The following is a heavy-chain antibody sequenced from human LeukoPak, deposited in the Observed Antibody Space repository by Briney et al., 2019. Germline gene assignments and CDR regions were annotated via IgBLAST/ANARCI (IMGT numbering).Heavy chain of an antibody. J-gene: IGHJ4*02. CDR1: GFTFSDYY. V-gene: IGHV3-11*01. Sequence: GGSLRLSCAVSGFTFSDYYMSWIRQAPGKGLERVSYISSSGTTIYYADSVKGRFTIPRDNAKNSLYLQMNSLTAEDTAVYYCARAGGWAGPFNYWGQGTLVTVSS. CDR3: ARAGGWAGPFNY. CDR2: ISSSGTTI. D-gene: IGHD3/OR15-3a*01.